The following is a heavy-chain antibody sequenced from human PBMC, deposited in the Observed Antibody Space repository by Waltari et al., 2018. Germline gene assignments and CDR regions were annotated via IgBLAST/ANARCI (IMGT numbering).Heavy chain of an antibody. D-gene: IGHD6-19*01. CDR3: ARESSSGWYAGNWFDP. V-gene: IGHV4-59*01. J-gene: IGHJ5*02. CDR1: GGSISSYY. Sequence: QVQLQESGPGLVKPSETLSLTCTVSGGSISSYYWSWIRQPPGKGLEWIGYIYYSGSTNDNPSLKSRVTISVDTSKNQFSLKLSSVTAADTAVYYCARESSSGWYAGNWFDPWGQGTLVTVSS. CDR2: IYYSGST.